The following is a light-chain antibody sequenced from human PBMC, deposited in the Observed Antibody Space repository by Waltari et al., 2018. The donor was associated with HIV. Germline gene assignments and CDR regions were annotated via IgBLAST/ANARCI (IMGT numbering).Light chain of an antibody. CDR2: DDR. Sequence: SYVLTQPPSVSVAPGQTARITCGGDNIGTKSVHWYQQNPGQAPVLVVYDDRDRPSGIPERFSVSNSGNTATLTVSRVEVGDEADYYCQVWDGSSDHWVFGGGTKLTVL. CDR1: NIGTKS. CDR3: QVWDGSSDHWV. V-gene: IGLV3-21*02. J-gene: IGLJ3*02.